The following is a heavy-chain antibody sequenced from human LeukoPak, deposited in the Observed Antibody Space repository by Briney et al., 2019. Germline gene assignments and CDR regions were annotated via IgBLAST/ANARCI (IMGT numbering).Heavy chain of an antibody. V-gene: IGHV3-7*01. CDR2: IKQDGSEK. CDR1: GFTFSSYW. Sequence: GGSLRLSCAASGFTFSSYWMSWVRQAPGKGLEWVANIKQDGSEKYYVDSVKGRFTISRDNAKNSLYLQTNSLRAEDTAVYYCARDRHYYDSSGYYYETFDYWGQGTLVTVSS. D-gene: IGHD3-22*01. J-gene: IGHJ4*02. CDR3: ARDRHYYDSSGYYYETFDY.